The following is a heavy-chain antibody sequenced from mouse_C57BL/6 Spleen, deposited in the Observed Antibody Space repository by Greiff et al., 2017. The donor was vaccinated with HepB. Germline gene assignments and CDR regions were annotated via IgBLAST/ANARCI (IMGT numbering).Heavy chain of an antibody. D-gene: IGHD1-1*01. CDR2: ISSGGDYI. CDR1: GFTFSSYA. Sequence: EVQRVESGEGLVKPGGSLKLSCAASGFTFSSYAMSWVRQTPEKRLEWVAYISSGGDYIYYADTVKGRFTISRDNARNTLYLQMSSLKSEDTAMYYCTRVPHLLLRFYFDYWGQGTTLTVSS. CDR3: TRVPHLLLRFYFDY. V-gene: IGHV5-9-1*02. J-gene: IGHJ2*01.